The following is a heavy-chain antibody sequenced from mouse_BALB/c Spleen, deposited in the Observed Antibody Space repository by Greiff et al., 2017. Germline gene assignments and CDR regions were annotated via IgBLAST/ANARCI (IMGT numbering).Heavy chain of an antibody. CDR1: GFSLTNSG. CDR2: IWGDGST. J-gene: IGHJ2*01. D-gene: IGHD1-2*01. CDR3: AKPEGSTAHFDY. V-gene: IGHV2-6-6*01. Sequence: VQRVESGPGLVAPSQSLSITCTVSGFSLTNSGVHWVRQSPGKGLEWLGVIWGDGSTNYNSAFKSRLSISKDNSKSQVFLKMNSLQTDDTARYYCAKPEGSTAHFDYWGQGTTLTVSS.